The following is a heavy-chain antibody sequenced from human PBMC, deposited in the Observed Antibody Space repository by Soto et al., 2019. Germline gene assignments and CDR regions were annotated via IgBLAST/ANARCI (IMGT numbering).Heavy chain of an antibody. CDR2: ISSSSSSTYI. V-gene: IGHV3-21*01. D-gene: IGHD2-2*01. CDR3: ARRGFSTKYYTLDV. CDR1: GFSFSTYS. J-gene: IGHJ6*02. Sequence: LRLSCVASGFSFSTYSMDWVRQAPGKGPEWVSSISSSSSSTYIFYADSVKGRFTISRDNAKNSLYLQMNSLRADDTAVYYCARRGFSTKYYTLDVWGQGTTVTVSS.